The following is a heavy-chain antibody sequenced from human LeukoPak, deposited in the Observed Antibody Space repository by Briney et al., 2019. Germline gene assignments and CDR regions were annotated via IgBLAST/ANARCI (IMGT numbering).Heavy chain of an antibody. V-gene: IGHV3-30-3*01. Sequence: GGSLRLSCAASGFTFSSYATHWVRQAPGKGLEWVAVISYDGSNKYYADSVKGRFTISRDNSKNTLYLQMNSLRAEDTAVYYCARDRGVGIAAAGTIARNWFDPWGQGTLVTVSS. CDR2: ISYDGSNK. D-gene: IGHD6-13*01. CDR3: ARDRGVGIAAAGTIARNWFDP. CDR1: GFTFSSYA. J-gene: IGHJ5*02.